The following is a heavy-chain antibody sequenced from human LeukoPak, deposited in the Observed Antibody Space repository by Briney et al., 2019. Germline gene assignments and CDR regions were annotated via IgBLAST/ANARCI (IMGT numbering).Heavy chain of an antibody. CDR3: ARDPVATSRFDY. CDR2: ISNSASTI. CDR1: GFPFSSYS. J-gene: IGHJ4*02. Sequence: AGSLRLSCAASGFPFSSYSTNWVRQAPGQGLEWVSYISNSASTIYYADSVTSRFTISRDNAKNSLYLQMNSLRDEDTAVYHCARDPVATSRFDYWGQGTLVTVSS. V-gene: IGHV3-48*02. D-gene: IGHD5-12*01.